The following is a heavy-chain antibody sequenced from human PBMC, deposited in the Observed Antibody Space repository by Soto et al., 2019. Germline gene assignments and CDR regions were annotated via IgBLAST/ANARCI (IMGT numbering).Heavy chain of an antibody. CDR1: GFTFSSYG. D-gene: IGHD3-22*01. CDR3: ARDDYYDSSGYYFYYYGMDV. V-gene: IGHV3-33*01. Sequence: GGSLRLSCAASGFTFSSYGMHWVRQAPGKGLEWVAVIWYDGSNKYYADSVKGRFTISRDNSKNTLYLQMNSLRAGDTAVYYCARDDYYDSSGYYFYYYGMDVWGQGTTVTVSS. CDR2: IWYDGSNK. J-gene: IGHJ6*02.